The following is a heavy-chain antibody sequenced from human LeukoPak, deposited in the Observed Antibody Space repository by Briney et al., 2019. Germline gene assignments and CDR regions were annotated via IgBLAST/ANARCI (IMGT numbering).Heavy chain of an antibody. V-gene: IGHV1-69*01. Sequence: GSSVKVSCKASGGTFSSYAISWVRQAPGQGLEWMGGIIPIFGTANYAQKFQGRVTITADESTSTAYMELSSLRSEDTAVYYCTGYCSSTSCPADAFDIWGQGTMVTVSS. CDR3: TGYCSSTSCPADAFDI. J-gene: IGHJ3*02. D-gene: IGHD2-2*01. CDR2: IIPIFGTA. CDR1: GGTFSSYA.